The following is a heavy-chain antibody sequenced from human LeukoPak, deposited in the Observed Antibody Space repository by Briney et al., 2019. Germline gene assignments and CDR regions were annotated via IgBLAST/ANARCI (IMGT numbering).Heavy chain of an antibody. CDR2: VYDSGTT. CDR1: GGSFSGYY. CDR3: ARVSWFPGTSYYYMDV. V-gene: IGHV4-59*01. D-gene: IGHD1-1*01. Sequence: SETLSLTCAVYGGSFSGYYWSWIRQPPGKGLEWFGYVYDSGTTNYNPSLKSRVTISVDTSKNQFSLKLSSVTAADTAVYYCARVSWFPGTSYYYMDVWGKGTTVTVSS. J-gene: IGHJ6*03.